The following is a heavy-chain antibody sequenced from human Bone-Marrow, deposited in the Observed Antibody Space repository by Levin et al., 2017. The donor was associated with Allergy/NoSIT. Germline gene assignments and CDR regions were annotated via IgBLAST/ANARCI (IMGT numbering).Heavy chain of an antibody. CDR3: ARDHGSSWDPGWLDP. J-gene: IGHJ5*02. Sequence: GGSLRLSCDASGFDLSRYFMTWVRQAPGRGLEWVASITFSGSYIYYGDSVKGRFTISRDNAKNSLYLHMDSLRAEDTALYYCARDHGSSWDPGWLDPWGQGTQVTVSS. D-gene: IGHD6-13*01. CDR2: ITFSGSYI. CDR1: GFDLSRYF. V-gene: IGHV3-21*01.